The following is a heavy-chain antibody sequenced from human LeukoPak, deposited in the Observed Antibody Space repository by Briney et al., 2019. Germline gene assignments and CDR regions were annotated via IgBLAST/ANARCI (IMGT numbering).Heavy chain of an antibody. CDR1: GFTFTWYS. CDR2: ISTSSDTM. CDR3: ANGRAAAGIGY. D-gene: IGHD6-13*01. Sequence: PGGSLRLSCAASGFTFTWYSLNWVRQAPGKGLEWVSYISTSSDTMHYADSVKGRFTISRDNAKNSLYLQMNSLRAEDTAVYYCANGRAAAGIGYWGQGTLVTVSS. J-gene: IGHJ4*02. V-gene: IGHV3-48*01.